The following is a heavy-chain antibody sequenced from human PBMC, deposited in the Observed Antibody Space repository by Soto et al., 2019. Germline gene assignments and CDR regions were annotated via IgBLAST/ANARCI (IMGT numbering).Heavy chain of an antibody. CDR3: ARRITMIVAGFDP. D-gene: IGHD3-22*01. Sequence: GASVKVSCKASGYTFTGYYMHWVRQAPGQGLGWMGWINPNSGGTDYAQKFQGRVTMTRDTSISTAYMELSRLRSDDTAVYYCARRITMIVAGFDPWGQGTLVTVSS. V-gene: IGHV1-2*02. CDR1: GYTFTGYY. CDR2: INPNSGGT. J-gene: IGHJ5*02.